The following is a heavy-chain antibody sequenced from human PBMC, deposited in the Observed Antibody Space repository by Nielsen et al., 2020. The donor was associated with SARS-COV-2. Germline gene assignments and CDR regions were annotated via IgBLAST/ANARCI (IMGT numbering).Heavy chain of an antibody. CDR1: GYTFTSYD. CDR2: MNPNSGNT. V-gene: IGHV1-8*01. CDR3: ARVLFRLSIAARPGYFDY. J-gene: IGHJ4*02. Sequence: ASVKVSCKASGYTFTSYDINWVRQATGQGLEWMGWMNPNSGNTGYAQKFQGRVTMTRNTSISTAYMELSSLRSEDTAVYYCARVLFRLSIAARPGYFDYWGQGTLVTVSS. D-gene: IGHD6-6*01.